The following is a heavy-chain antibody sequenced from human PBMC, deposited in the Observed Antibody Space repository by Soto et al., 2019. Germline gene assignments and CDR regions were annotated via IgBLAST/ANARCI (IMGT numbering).Heavy chain of an antibody. V-gene: IGHV3-30*03. CDR1: GLTFRNYG. CDR3: VSLLQDGSGWYYFDY. J-gene: IGHJ4*02. CDR2: ISYDGSNK. D-gene: IGHD6-19*01. Sequence: QVQLVESGGGVVQPGRSLRLSCAASGLTFRNYGMHWVRQAPGKGLEWVAVISYDGSNKYYADSVKGRFTISRDNSKNTLYLQMTSLRVEDTAVYYCVSLLQDGSGWYYFDYWGQGTLVTVSS.